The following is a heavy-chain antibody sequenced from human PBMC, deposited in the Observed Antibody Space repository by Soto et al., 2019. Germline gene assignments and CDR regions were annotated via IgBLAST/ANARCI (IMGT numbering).Heavy chain of an antibody. J-gene: IGHJ6*03. CDR1: GGTFSSYA. CDR3: AREGLHSKYMDG. V-gene: IGHV1-69*13. D-gene: IGHD2-15*01. CDR2: IIPIFGTA. Sequence: SVKVSCKASGGTFSSYAISWVRQAPGQGLEWMGGIIPIFGTANYAQKFQGRVTITADESTSTAYMELSSVTAADTAVYYCAREGLHSKYMDGWGKGTTVTVSS.